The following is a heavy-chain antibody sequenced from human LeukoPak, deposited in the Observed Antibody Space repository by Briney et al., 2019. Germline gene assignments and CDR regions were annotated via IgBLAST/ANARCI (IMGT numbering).Heavy chain of an antibody. CDR2: ISVGGLYT. V-gene: IGHV3-23*01. D-gene: IGHD5-24*01. CDR3: VKEGSHSDGGHSPTFDS. J-gene: IGHJ4*02. Sequence: GGSLRLSCAASGFTFATHGMSWVRQVPGEGLEWVSAISVGGLYTYYADSVRGRFTISRDNSKSALYLQMNSLRSEDTAMYHCVKEGSHSDGGHSPTFDSWGLGTLVTVSS. CDR1: GFTFATHG.